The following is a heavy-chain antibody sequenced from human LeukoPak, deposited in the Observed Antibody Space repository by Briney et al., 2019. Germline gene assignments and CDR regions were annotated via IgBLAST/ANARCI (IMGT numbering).Heavy chain of an antibody. CDR3: ARGSASGIYPIDY. Sequence: SETLSLTCTVSGGSISSYYWSWIRQPPGKGLEWIGYIYYSGSTNYNPSLKSRATISIDTSKNQVFLKLSSVTAADTAVYYCARGSASGIYPIDYWGQGTLVTVSS. CDR1: GGSISSYY. J-gene: IGHJ4*02. CDR2: IYYSGST. D-gene: IGHD5-12*01. V-gene: IGHV4-59*12.